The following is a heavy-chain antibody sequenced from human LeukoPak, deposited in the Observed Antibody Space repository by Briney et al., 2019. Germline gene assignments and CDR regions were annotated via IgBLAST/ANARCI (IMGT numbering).Heavy chain of an antibody. CDR1: GGSFSGYY. V-gene: IGHV4-34*01. CDR3: ARGNRGYSYGGPYDY. Sequence: PSETLSLTCAVYGGSFSGYYWSWIRQPPGKGLEWIGEINHSGSTNYNPSFKSRVTISVDTSKNQFSLKLSSVTAADTAVYYCARGNRGYSYGGPYDYWGQGTLVTVSS. D-gene: IGHD5-18*01. J-gene: IGHJ4*02. CDR2: INHSGST.